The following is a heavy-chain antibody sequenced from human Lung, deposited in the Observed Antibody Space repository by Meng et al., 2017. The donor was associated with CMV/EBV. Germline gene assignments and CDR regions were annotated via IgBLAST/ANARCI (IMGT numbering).Heavy chain of an antibody. J-gene: IGHJ5*02. CDR1: GYTFTGYF. D-gene: IGHD6-19*01. CDR2: INPNSGGT. V-gene: IGHV1-2*02. Sequence: ASVKVSCKASGYTFTGYFIHWVRQAPGQGLEWMGWINPNSGGTIYAQKFQGRFTMTRDTSITTAYLELSRLRSDDTAIYYCARGSVAGTAVEWFHPWGQGSXVTVSS. CDR3: ARGSVAGTAVEWFHP.